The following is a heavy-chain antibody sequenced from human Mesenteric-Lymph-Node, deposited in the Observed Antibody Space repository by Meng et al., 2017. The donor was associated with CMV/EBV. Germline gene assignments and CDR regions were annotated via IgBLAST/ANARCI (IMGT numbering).Heavy chain of an antibody. CDR1: GGSISSYY. CDR2: IYYSGST. V-gene: IGHV4-59*01. Sequence: SETLSLTCTVSGGSISSYYWSWIRQPPGKGLEWIGYIYYSGSTNYNPSLKSRVTISVDTSKNQFSLKLSSVTAADTAVYYCARKMVIASDAFDIWGQGTMVTVSS. J-gene: IGHJ3*02. D-gene: IGHD2-21*01. CDR3: ARKMVIASDAFDI.